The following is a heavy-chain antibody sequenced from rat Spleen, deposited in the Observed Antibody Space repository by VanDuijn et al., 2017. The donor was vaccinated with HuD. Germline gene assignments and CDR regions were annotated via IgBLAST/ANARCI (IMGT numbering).Heavy chain of an antibody. CDR3: VRQDTSGYSNWFAY. J-gene: IGHJ3*01. V-gene: IGHV5-7*01. D-gene: IGHD4-3*01. Sequence: EVQLVESGGGLVQPGRSMKLSCAASGFTFSHYDMAWVRQAPKKGLEWVAFISYGDSSGHSSTYFRDSVKGRFTVSRENAKSTLYCLMDSLRSEDTATYYCVRQDTSGYSNWFAYWGQGTLVTVSS. CDR1: GFTFSHYD. CDR2: ISYGDSSGHSST.